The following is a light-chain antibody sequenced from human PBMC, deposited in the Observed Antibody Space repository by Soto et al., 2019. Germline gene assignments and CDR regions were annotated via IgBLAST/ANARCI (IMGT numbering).Light chain of an antibody. CDR2: DVS. CDR1: SSDVGGYNY. Sequence: QSALTQPRSVSGSPGQSVTISCTGTSSDVGGYNYVSWYQQHPGKAPKLMIYDVSKRPSGVPDRFSGSKSGNTASLTNSGLQAEDEADYYCCSYAGSYTSYVFGTGTKVTVL. CDR3: CSYAGSYTSYV. V-gene: IGLV2-11*01. J-gene: IGLJ1*01.